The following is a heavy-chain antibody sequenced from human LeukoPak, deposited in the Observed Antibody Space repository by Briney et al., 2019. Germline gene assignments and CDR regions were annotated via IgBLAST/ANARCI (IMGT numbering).Heavy chain of an antibody. D-gene: IGHD3-3*01. J-gene: IGHJ4*02. Sequence: GASVKVSCKASGYTFTGNYMHWVRQAPGQGLEWMEWINPNSGGTNYAQKFQGRVTMTRDTSISTAYMELSRLRSDDTAVYYCARAYDFWSGYWNYFDYWGQGTLVTVSS. CDR3: ARAYDFWSGYWNYFDY. V-gene: IGHV1-2*02. CDR1: GYTFTGNY. CDR2: INPNSGGT.